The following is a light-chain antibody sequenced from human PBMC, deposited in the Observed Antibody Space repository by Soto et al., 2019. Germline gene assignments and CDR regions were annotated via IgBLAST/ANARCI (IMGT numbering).Light chain of an antibody. CDR3: AAWDDSLSTWV. Sequence: QSVLTQPPSASGTPGQRVTISCSGSSSNIGRDYVYWFQQVPGTAPKLLIYTNNQRPSGVPDRFSGSKSGTSASLAISGLRSEDEADYCCAAWDDSLSTWVFGGGTQRTVL. V-gene: IGLV1-47*02. CDR1: SSNIGRDY. J-gene: IGLJ3*02. CDR2: TNN.